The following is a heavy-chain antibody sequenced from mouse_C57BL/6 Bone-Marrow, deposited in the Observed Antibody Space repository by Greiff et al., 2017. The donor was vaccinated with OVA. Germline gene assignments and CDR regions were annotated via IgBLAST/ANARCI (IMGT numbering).Heavy chain of an antibody. Sequence: EVQLVESGGDLVKPGGSLKLSCAASGFTFSSYGMSWVRQTPDKRLEWVATISSGGSYTYYPDSVKGRFTISRDNAKNTLYLQMSSLKSEDTAMYYCARHAAQATIAYWGQGTLVTVSA. CDR1: GFTFSSYG. CDR2: ISSGGSYT. D-gene: IGHD3-2*02. J-gene: IGHJ3*01. V-gene: IGHV5-6*01. CDR3: ARHAAQATIAY.